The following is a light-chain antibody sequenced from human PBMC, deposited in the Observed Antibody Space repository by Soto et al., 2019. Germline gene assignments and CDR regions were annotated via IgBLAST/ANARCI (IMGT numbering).Light chain of an antibody. V-gene: IGLV2-8*01. CDR3: SSYAGSNTRV. J-gene: IGLJ3*02. CDR1: SSDVGGYNY. CDR2: EVS. Sequence: QSALTQPASASGSPGQSVTISCTGTSSDVGGYNYVSWYQQHPGKAPKLMIYEVSKRPSGVSNRFSGSKSGNTASLTVSGLQAEEEADYYCSSYAGSNTRVFGSGTKLTVL.